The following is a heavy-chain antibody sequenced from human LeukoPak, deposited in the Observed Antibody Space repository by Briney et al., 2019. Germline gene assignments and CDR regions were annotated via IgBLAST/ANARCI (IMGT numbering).Heavy chain of an antibody. V-gene: IGHV1-69*06. CDR1: GDTFSTDA. D-gene: IGHD1/OR15-1a*01. CDR3: AREAGIAITGTIWYFDL. CDR2: IIPVFGTT. J-gene: IGHJ2*01. Sequence: GASVTVSFKASGDTFSTDALAWVRQVPGPGPEWMGRIIPVFGTTNYAETFQGRVTITADISTSTAYMQLSSLRSEDTAVYYCAREAGIAITGTIWYFDLWGRGTLVTVSS.